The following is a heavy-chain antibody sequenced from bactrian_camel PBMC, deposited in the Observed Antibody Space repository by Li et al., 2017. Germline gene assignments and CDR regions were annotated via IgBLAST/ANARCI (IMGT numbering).Heavy chain of an antibody. CDR1: RFPIDRSC. D-gene: IGHD6*01. V-gene: IGHV3S31*01. J-gene: IGHJ4*01. Sequence: VQLVESGGGSVQPGGSLRLACQVSRFPIDRSCVGWFRQAPGKEREWIASINRPGGNAFAAVSVKGRFTISRDNAKKTLYLQLNSLKTEDTAMYDCSQGAGRPFLTSPRGQGTQVTVS. CDR3: SQGAGRPFLTSP. CDR2: INRPGGNA.